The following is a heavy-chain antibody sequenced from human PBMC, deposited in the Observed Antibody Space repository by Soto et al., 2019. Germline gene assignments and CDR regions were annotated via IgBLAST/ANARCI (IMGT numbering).Heavy chain of an antibody. D-gene: IGHD5-18*01. CDR3: ARVNTVDPAMAHYFGY. CDR2: IWYDGSNK. Sequence: QVQLVESGGGVVQPGRSLRLSCAASGFTFSSYGMHWVRQAPGKGLEWVAVIWYDGSNKYYADSVKGRFTISRDNSKNXLYLQMNSLRAEDTAVYYCARVNTVDPAMAHYFGYWGQGNLVTVSS. J-gene: IGHJ4*02. CDR1: GFTFSSYG. V-gene: IGHV3-33*01.